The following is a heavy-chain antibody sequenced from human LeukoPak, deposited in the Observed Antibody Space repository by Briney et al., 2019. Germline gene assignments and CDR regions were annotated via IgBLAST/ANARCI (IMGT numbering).Heavy chain of an antibody. CDR2: ISGSGGGT. CDR3: ATQGGYYYDSSGYF. V-gene: IGHV3-23*01. Sequence: PGGSLRLSCAASGFTFSSYAMSWVRQAPGKGLEWVSAISGSGGGTYYADSVKGRFTISRDNSKNTLYLQMNSLRAEDTAVYYCATQGGYYYDSSGYFWGQGTLVTVSS. J-gene: IGHJ4*02. D-gene: IGHD3-22*01. CDR1: GFTFSSYA.